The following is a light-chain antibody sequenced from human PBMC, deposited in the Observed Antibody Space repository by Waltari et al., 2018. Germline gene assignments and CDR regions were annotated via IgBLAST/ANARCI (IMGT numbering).Light chain of an antibody. CDR2: QNE. Sequence: QSVLTQPPSVSAAPGQKVSIACSGRASTIGFIYVSWYQQFTGTAPKVLIYQNEKRPSVVSERFSASKSGSLATLAITGLHSGDEADYYCGAWDNNLNLLFGGGTKVTVL. CDR3: GAWDNNLNLL. CDR1: ASTIGFIY. V-gene: IGLV1-51*02. J-gene: IGLJ2*01.